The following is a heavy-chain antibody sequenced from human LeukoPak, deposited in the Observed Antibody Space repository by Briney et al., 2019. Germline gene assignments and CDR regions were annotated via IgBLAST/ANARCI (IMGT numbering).Heavy chain of an antibody. CDR3: ASRGASYGIDY. CDR2: ISSSGSTI. V-gene: IGHV3-48*04. CDR1: GFTFSSYS. J-gene: IGHJ4*02. Sequence: GGSLRLSCAASGFTFSSYSMNWVRQAPGKGLEWVSYISSSGSTIYYADSVKGRFTISRDNAKNSLYLQMNSLRAEDTAVYYCASRGASYGIDYWGQGTLVTVSS. D-gene: IGHD5-18*01.